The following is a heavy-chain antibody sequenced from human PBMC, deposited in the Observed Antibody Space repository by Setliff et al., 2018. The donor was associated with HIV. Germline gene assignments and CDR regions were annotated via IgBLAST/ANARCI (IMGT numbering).Heavy chain of an antibody. V-gene: IGHV4-39*07. CDR3: AGYTSGWYAPY. CDR2: IHYSGST. J-gene: IGHJ4*02. CDR1: GDSITGSHYY. Sequence: SETLSLTCTVSGDSITGSHYYWGWIRQPPGKGLEWIASIHYSGSTYDSPSVRSRVAIFVDTSKNQFSLKLSSVTVADTAVYYCAGYTSGWYAPYWGQGTLVTVSS. D-gene: IGHD6-19*01.